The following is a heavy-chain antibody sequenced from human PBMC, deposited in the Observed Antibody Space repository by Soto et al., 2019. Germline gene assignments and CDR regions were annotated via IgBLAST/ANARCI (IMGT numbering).Heavy chain of an antibody. Sequence: ASVKVSCKASGYTFTSYGISWVRQAPGQGLEWMGWISAYNGNTNYAQKLQGRVTMTTDTSTSTAYMELRSLRSDDTAVYYCARIRWASSLYPQPPHYYYDGMDVWGQGTTVTVSS. V-gene: IGHV1-18*01. J-gene: IGHJ6*02. CDR3: ARIRWASSLYPQPPHYYYDGMDV. D-gene: IGHD6-13*01. CDR2: ISAYNGNT. CDR1: GYTFTSYG.